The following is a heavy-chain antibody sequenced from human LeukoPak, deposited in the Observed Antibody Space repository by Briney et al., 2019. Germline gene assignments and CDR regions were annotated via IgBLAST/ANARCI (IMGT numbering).Heavy chain of an antibody. Sequence: ASVKVSCKASGGTFSSYAISWVRQAPGQGLEWMGRIIPILGIANYAQKFQGRVTITADKSTSTAYMELSSLRSEDTAVYYCARAPLYSSGSFGYWGQGTLVTVSS. V-gene: IGHV1-69*04. CDR1: GGTFSSYA. CDR2: IIPILGIA. CDR3: ARAPLYSSGSFGY. D-gene: IGHD6-19*01. J-gene: IGHJ4*02.